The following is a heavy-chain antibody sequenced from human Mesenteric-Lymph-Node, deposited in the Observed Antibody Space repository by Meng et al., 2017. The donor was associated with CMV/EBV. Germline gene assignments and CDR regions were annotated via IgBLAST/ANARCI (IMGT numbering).Heavy chain of an antibody. J-gene: IGHJ4*02. D-gene: IGHD3-9*01. CDR2: INHSGST. CDR3: ARCSSYDILTGYFDY. CDR1: GGSVSGYY. V-gene: IGHV4-34*01. Sequence: QVHLPQCGVGRLEPSESLSLTCAVYGGSVSGYYCNWIRRSPEKGLEWSGEINHSGSTTYNPSFTSRTIISVDTSTNQISLNMSSVTAADTAVYYCARCSSYDILTGYFDYWGQGALVTVSS.